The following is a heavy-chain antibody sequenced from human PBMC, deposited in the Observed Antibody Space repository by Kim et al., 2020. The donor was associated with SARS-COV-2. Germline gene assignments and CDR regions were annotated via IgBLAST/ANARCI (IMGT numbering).Heavy chain of an antibody. D-gene: IGHD2-15*01. CDR3: AREYCSGGSCYSAFDY. V-gene: IGHV4-39*07. J-gene: IGHJ4*02. CDR2: IYYSGST. CDR1: GGSISSSSYY. Sequence: SETLSLTCTVSGGSISSSSYYWGWIRQPPGKGLEWIGSIYYSGSTYYNPSLKSRVTISVDTSKNQFSLKLSSVTAADTAVYYCAREYCSGGSCYSAFDYWGQGTLVTVSS.